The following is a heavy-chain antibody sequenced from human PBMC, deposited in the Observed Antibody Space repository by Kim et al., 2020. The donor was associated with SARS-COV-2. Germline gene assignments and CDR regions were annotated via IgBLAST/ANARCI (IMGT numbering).Heavy chain of an antibody. J-gene: IGHJ4*02. V-gene: IGHV3-74*01. CDR1: GFTFSSYW. D-gene: IGHD2-2*01. Sequence: GGSLRLSCASSGFTFSSYWMHWVRQAPGRGLVWVSGINSDGSTTTYADSVKGRFTISRDNAKNTLYLQMNSLRAEDTAVYYCATSRTFDYWGQGTLVTVSS. CDR3: ATSRTFDY. CDR2: INSDGSTT.